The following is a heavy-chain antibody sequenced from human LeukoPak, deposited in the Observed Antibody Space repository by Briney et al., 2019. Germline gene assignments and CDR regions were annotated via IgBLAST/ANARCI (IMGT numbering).Heavy chain of an antibody. V-gene: IGHV4-39*07. J-gene: IGHJ6*03. CDR1: GDSISSSSSY. CDR2: INHSGST. D-gene: IGHD6-19*01. CDR3: ARGRYSSGWYSYYYYIDV. Sequence: SETLXLTCTVSGDSISSSSSYWGWIRQPPGEGLEWIGEINHSGSTNYNPSLKSRITISVDTSKNQFSLKLSSVTAADTAVYYCARGRYSSGWYSYYYYIDVWGKGTPVTVSS.